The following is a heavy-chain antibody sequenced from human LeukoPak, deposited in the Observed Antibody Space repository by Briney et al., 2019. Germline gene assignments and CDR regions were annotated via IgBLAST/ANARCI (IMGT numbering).Heavy chain of an antibody. CDR2: IYHSGST. CDR1: GGSISSGGYY. CDR3: ARHPPYLQLVDY. J-gene: IGHJ4*02. Sequence: SETLSLTCTVSGGSISSGGYYWSWIRQPPGKGLEWIGYIYHSGSTYYNPSLKSRVTISVDTSKNQFSLKLSSVTAADTAVYYCARHPPYLQLVDYWGQGILVIVSS. D-gene: IGHD6-6*01. V-gene: IGHV4-30-2*03.